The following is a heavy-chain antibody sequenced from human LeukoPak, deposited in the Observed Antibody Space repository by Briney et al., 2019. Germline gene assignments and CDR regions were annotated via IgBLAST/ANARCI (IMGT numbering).Heavy chain of an antibody. CDR3: ARSSRYGDYLIDY. Sequence: ASVKVSCKASGYIFTDYYMHWVRQAPGQGLEWMGRINPNSGGTNYAQKFQGRVTMTRDTSISTAYMELSRLRSDDTAVYYCARSSRYGDYLIDYWGQGTLVTVSS. CDR2: INPNSGGT. CDR1: GYIFTDYY. D-gene: IGHD4-17*01. V-gene: IGHV1-2*06. J-gene: IGHJ4*02.